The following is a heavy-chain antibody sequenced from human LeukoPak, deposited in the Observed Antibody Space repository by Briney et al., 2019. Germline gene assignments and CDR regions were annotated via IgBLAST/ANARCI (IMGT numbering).Heavy chain of an antibody. D-gene: IGHD3-10*01. CDR3: AREAYGSGSIGYMDV. Sequence: GGSLRLSCAASGFTVSSNYMSWVRQAPGKGLEWVSVIYSGGSTYYADSVKGRFTISRDNSKNTLYLQMNSLRAEDTAVYYCAREAYGSGSIGYMDVWGKGTTVTISS. CDR2: IYSGGST. J-gene: IGHJ6*03. V-gene: IGHV3-66*01. CDR1: GFTVSSNY.